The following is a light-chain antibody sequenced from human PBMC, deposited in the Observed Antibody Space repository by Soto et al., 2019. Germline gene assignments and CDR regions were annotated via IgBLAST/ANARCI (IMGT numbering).Light chain of an antibody. V-gene: IGLV2-23*02. CDR2: EDI. Sequence: QSVLTQPASVSGSPGQSITISCTGTSSDVGRYNLVSWYQQHPGKAPKLIIYEDIERPSGVSSRFSGSKSGNTASLTISGLQTEDEAHYYCCSYAGGTSVVFGGGTQLTVL. CDR1: SSDVGRYNL. CDR3: CSYAGGTSVV. J-gene: IGLJ2*01.